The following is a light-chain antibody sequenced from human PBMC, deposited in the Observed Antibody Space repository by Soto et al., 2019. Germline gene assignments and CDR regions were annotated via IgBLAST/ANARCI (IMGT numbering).Light chain of an antibody. CDR1: QVINSGY. V-gene: IGKV3-20*01. CDR3: QQYGSSPPIT. Sequence: ETVLTQSPGTLSLSPGERATLSCRASQVINSGYVAWYQQKPGQAPRLLVFGAYNRATGIPDRFSGSGSGADFTLSIDRLEPEDFAVYYCQQYGSSPPITFGQGTRLEIK. J-gene: IGKJ5*01. CDR2: GAY.